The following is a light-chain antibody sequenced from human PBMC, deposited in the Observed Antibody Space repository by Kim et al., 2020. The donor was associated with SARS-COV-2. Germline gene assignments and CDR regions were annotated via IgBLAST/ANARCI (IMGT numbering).Light chain of an antibody. V-gene: IGLV1-40*01. CDR2: GNS. J-gene: IGLJ1*01. Sequence: QSVLTQPPSVSGTPGQRVTISCTGSSSNIGAGYDVHWYQQLPGTATNLLIYGNSNRPAGLPDRFSGSKSGSAASLAIAGLPAEDEADYYGQSYDSSLGGYVFGTGTKVTVL. CDR1: SSNIGAGYD. CDR3: QSYDSSLGGYV.